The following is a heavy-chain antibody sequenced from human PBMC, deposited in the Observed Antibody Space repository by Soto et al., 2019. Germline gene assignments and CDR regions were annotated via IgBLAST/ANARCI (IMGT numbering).Heavy chain of an antibody. V-gene: IGHV3-30-3*01. CDR1: GFTFSSYA. CDR3: ARGHYDFWSGYYGYYYYGMDV. J-gene: IGHJ6*02. Sequence: GGSLRLSCAASGFTFSSYAMHWVRQAPGKGLEWVAVISYDGSNKYYADSVKGRFTISRDNSKNTLYLQMNSLRAEDTAVYYCARGHYDFWSGYYGYYYYGMDVWGQGTTVTVS. D-gene: IGHD3-3*01. CDR2: ISYDGSNK.